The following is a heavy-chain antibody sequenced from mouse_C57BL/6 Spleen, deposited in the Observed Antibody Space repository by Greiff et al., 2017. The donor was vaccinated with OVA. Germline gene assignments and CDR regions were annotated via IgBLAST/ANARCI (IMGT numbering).Heavy chain of an antibody. V-gene: IGHV5-16*01. CDR3: ARERKKGYAMDY. CDR1: GFTFSDYY. J-gene: IGHJ4*01. CDR2: INYDGSST. Sequence: EVKLMESEGGLVQPGSSMKLSCTASGFTFSDYYMAWVRQVPEKGLEWVANINYDGSSTYYLDSLKSRFIISRDNAKNILYLQMSSLKSEDTATYYCARERKKGYAMDYWGQGTSVTVSS.